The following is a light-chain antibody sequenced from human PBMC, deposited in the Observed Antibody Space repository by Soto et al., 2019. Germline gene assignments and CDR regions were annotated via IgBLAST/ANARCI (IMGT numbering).Light chain of an antibody. J-gene: IGKJ1*01. CDR3: QQYATSPRT. CDR2: CAS. CDR1: QSVNNNY. Sequence: ENVLTQSPGTLSLSPGEEATLSCRASQSVNNNYLAWYQQIPGQPPRLLIYCASSRATGIPDRFSGRGSGTDFTLTSARLEPEDFSFYYCQQYATSPRTFGQGTKVDIK. V-gene: IGKV3-20*01.